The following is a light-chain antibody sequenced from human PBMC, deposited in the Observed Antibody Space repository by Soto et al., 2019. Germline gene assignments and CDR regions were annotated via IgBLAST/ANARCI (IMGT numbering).Light chain of an antibody. CDR2: GAS. J-gene: IGKJ3*01. CDR1: QSVSSRS. CDR3: HQYGNSPFT. V-gene: IGKV3-20*01. Sequence: EVVLTQSPGTLSLSPGERATLSCRASQSVSSRSLAWYQQKPGQAPRFLIYGASIRATDIPDRFSGGGSGTDFTLTISRLEPEDFAVYCCHQYGNSPFTFGPGTKVDIE.